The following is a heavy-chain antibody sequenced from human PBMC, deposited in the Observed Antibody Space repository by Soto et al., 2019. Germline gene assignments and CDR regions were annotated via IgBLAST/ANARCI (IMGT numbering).Heavy chain of an antibody. V-gene: IGHV3-15*07. J-gene: IGHJ6*02. CDR1: GFTFSNAW. CDR2: IKSKTDGGTT. CDR3: TTDAPEAGYYGMDV. Sequence: EVQLVESGGGLVQPGGSLRLSCAASGFTFSNAWMNWVRQAPGKGPEWVGRIKSKTDGGTTDYAAPVKGRFTISRDDSKNTLYLQMNSLKTEDTAVYYCTTDAPEAGYYGMDVWGQGTTVTVSS. D-gene: IGHD6-19*01.